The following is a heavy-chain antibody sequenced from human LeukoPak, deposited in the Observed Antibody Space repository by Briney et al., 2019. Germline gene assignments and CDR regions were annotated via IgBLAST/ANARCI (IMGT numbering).Heavy chain of an antibody. V-gene: IGHV1-69-2*01. CDR1: GYTFTDYY. CDR2: VDPEDGET. D-gene: IGHD1-26*01. J-gene: IGHJ5*02. CDR3: ATVGYSGSYPDQDWFDP. Sequence: GASVKVSCKVSGYTFTDYYMHWVQQAAGKGLEWMGLVDPEDGETIYAEKFLGRVTITADTSTDTAYMELSSLRSEDTAVYYCATVGYSGSYPDQDWFDPWGQGTLVTVSS.